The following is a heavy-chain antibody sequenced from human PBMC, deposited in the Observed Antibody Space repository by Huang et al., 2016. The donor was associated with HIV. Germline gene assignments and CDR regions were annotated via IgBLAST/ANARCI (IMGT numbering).Heavy chain of an antibody. CDR3: TRTGYNSDDAFDI. D-gene: IGHD6-19*01. CDR2: IRSKAYGGTT. CDR1: GFTFGDYV. V-gene: IGHV3-49*05. J-gene: IGHJ3*02. Sequence: ELQLVESGGGLVKPGRSLRLSCTASGFTFGDYVMSWFRQAPGKGLEWVGFIRSKAYGGTTEYAASVRGRFTIARDDSKSIAYLQVNSLKTEDTAVYYCTRTGYNSDDAFDIWGQGTMVTVSS.